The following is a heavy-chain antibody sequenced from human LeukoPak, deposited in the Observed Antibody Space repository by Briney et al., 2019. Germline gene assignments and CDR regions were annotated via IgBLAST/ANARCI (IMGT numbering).Heavy chain of an antibody. Sequence: GGSLRLSCAASGFTFDDYGMSWVRQAPGKGLELVSGFNWNGGSTSYADAVKGRFTISRDNAKNSLYLQMNSLRAEDTALYHCARVAQLCLPLDYWGQGTLVTVSS. CDR2: FNWNGGST. CDR3: ARVAQLCLPLDY. D-gene: IGHD5-18*01. J-gene: IGHJ4*02. CDR1: GFTFDDYG. V-gene: IGHV3-20*01.